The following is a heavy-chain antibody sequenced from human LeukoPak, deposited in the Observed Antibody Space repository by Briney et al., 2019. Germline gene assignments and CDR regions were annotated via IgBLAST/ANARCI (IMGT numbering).Heavy chain of an antibody. Sequence: SVKVSCKASGGTFSSYAISWVRQAPGQGLEWMERIIPIFGTANYAQKFQGRVTITTDESTSTAYMELSSLRSEDTAVYYCAASVGLWFGELSYWGQGTLVTVSS. V-gene: IGHV1-69*05. D-gene: IGHD3-10*01. CDR1: GGTFSSYA. CDR2: IIPIFGTA. J-gene: IGHJ4*02. CDR3: AASVGLWFGELSY.